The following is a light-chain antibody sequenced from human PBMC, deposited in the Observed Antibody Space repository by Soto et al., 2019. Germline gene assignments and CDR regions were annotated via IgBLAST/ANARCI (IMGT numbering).Light chain of an antibody. CDR1: QSVLYSSDNNNY. J-gene: IGKJ1*01. CDR2: WAS. Sequence: DIAMTQSPDSLTVSLGERATINCKSSQSVLYSSDNNNYLAWYQQKPGQPPKLLIYWASTRESGVPDRFSGSGSGTDFTLTISSLQAEDVAVYYCQQYYSVPPTFGQGTKVEIK. CDR3: QQYYSVPPT. V-gene: IGKV4-1*01.